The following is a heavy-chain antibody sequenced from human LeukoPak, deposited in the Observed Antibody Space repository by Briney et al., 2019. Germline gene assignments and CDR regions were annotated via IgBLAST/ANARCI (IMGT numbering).Heavy chain of an antibody. CDR2: TSTSGST. CDR1: GGSISSGSYY. Sequence: PSETLSLTCTVSGGSISSGSYYWSWIRQPAGKGLEWIGRTSTSGSTNYNPSLKSRVTISVDTSKNQLSLKLSSVTAADTAVYYCASRKLGNDYWGQGTLVTVSS. CDR3: ASRKLGNDY. V-gene: IGHV4-61*02. D-gene: IGHD7-27*01. J-gene: IGHJ4*02.